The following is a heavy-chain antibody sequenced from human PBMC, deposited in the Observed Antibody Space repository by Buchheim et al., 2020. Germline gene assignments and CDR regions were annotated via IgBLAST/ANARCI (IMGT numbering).Heavy chain of an antibody. Sequence: QVQLQESGPGLVKPSQPLSLTCTVSGGSISRGSYYWTWIRQPAGKGLEWIGRISPSGSTNYNPSLKSRVTITVDTSKNQISLKLSSVTAAKTAMYYCARGSPMVFWGQGTL. CDR3: ARGSPMVF. J-gene: IGHJ4*02. D-gene: IGHD3-10*01. CDR2: ISPSGST. CDR1: GGSISRGSYY. V-gene: IGHV4-61*02.